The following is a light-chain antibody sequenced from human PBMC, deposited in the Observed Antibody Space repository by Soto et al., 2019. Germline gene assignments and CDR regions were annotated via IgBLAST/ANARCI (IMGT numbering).Light chain of an antibody. CDR3: SSYTTSSTV. Sequence: QSVLTQPASVSGSPGQSITISCTGTSFDVGGYNYVSWYHQHPGNAPKLLIFDVSNRPSGVSNRFSGSKSGNTASLTISGLQPEDEADYYCSSYTTSSTVFGTGTKLTVL. CDR2: DVS. J-gene: IGLJ1*01. CDR1: SFDVGGYNY. V-gene: IGLV2-14*03.